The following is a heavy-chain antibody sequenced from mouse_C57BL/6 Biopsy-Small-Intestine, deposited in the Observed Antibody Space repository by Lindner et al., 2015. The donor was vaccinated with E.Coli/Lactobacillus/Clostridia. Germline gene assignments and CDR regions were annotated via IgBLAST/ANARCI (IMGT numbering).Heavy chain of an antibody. J-gene: IGHJ3*01. CDR2: IYPRDGST. Sequence: VQLQESGPELVKPGASVKLSCKASGYSFTSYDINWVKQRPGQGLEWIGWIYPRDGSTQYNEKFKGKATLTADKSSSTAYMELRSLASEDSAVYFCARLTRGFAYWGQGTLVTVSA. CDR1: GYSFTSYD. D-gene: IGHD3-1*01. CDR3: ARLTRGFAY. V-gene: IGHV1-85*01.